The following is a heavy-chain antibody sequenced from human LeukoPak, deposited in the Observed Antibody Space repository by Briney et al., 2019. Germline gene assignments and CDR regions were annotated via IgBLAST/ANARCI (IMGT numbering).Heavy chain of an antibody. CDR1: GFTFSSQW. D-gene: IGHD4-23*01. CDR3: ARDGAVGNWLDP. J-gene: IGHJ5*02. CDR2: IHPDGSEK. V-gene: IGHV3-7*01. Sequence: GGSLRLSCAASGFTFSSQWMTWVRQAPGKGLEWVANIHPDGSEKYYVGSVRGRFTISRDNAKNSLYLQMNSLRAEDTAVYYCARDGAVGNWLDPWGQGTLVTVSS.